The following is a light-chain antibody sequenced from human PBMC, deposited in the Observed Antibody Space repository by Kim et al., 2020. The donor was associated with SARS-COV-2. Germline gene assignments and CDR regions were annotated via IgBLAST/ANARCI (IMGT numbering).Light chain of an antibody. Sequence: EIVLTQSPATLSVSPGERATLSCRASQSVSSNLAGYQQKPGQAPRLLLYGASTRATGIPARYSGSGCGTEFTLTISSLQSEDFAVYYCQQYNNWPQAYTFGQETKLEI. J-gene: IGKJ2*01. CDR3: QQYNNWPQAYT. V-gene: IGKV3-15*01. CDR2: GAS. CDR1: QSVSSN.